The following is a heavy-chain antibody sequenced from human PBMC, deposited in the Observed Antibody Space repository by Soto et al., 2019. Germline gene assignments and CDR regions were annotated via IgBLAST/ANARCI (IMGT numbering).Heavy chain of an antibody. V-gene: IGHV3-30-3*01. CDR1: GFTFSSYA. D-gene: IGHD3-3*01. Sequence: LRLSCAASGFTFSSYAMHWVRQAPGKGLEWVAVISYDGSNKYYADSGKGRFTISRDNSKNTLYLQMNSLRAEDTAVYYCAREAFDFWSGYYGDWGQGTLVTVSS. J-gene: IGHJ4*02. CDR2: ISYDGSNK. CDR3: AREAFDFWSGYYGD.